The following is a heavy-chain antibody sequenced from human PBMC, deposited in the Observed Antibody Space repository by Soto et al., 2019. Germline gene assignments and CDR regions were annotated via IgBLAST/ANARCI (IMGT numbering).Heavy chain of an antibody. V-gene: IGHV1-18*01. CDR2: ISAHNGNT. J-gene: IGHJ4*02. CDR1: GYAFTTYG. CDR3: ARGRYGDY. D-gene: IGHD1-1*01. Sequence: QVHLVQSGAEVKKPGASVKVYCQGSGYAFTTYGITWVRQAPGQGLEWMGWISAHNGNTNYAQKLQGRVTVTRDTSTSTAYRELRSLRYDDTAVYYCARGRYGDYWGQGARVTVSS.